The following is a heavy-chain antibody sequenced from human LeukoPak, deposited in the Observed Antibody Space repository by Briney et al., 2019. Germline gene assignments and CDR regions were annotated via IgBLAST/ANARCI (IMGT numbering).Heavy chain of an antibody. V-gene: IGHV4-34*01. D-gene: IGHD6-19*01. Sequence: SETLSLTCAVYGVSFSGYYWSWIRQPPGKGLEWIGEINHSGSTNYNPSLKSRVTISVDTSKNQFSLKLSSVTAADTAVYYCAREDSSGWYDYWGQGTLVTVSS. CDR1: GVSFSGYY. CDR3: AREDSSGWYDY. J-gene: IGHJ4*02. CDR2: INHSGST.